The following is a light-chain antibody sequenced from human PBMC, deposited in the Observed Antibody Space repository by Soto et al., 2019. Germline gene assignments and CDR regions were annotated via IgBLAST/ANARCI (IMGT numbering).Light chain of an antibody. CDR1: QGISDW. J-gene: IGKJ1*01. CDR2: RTS. CDR3: QYYHDYCWT. V-gene: IGKV1-5*03. Sequence: DIQLTQSPSTLSASVGDRVTITCRASQGISDWLAWYQQKPGRAPKLLISRTSNLERGVPSRFSGSGSGTEFTLTISSLQPDDFATYHCQYYHDYCWTFGQGTKVEIK.